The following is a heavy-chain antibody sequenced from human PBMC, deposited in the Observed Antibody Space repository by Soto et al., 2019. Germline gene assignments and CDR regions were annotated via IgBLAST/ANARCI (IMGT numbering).Heavy chain of an antibody. CDR3: ARESEDLTSNFDY. CDR1: GFTFSRYS. V-gene: IGHV3-21*01. CDR2: ISSTTNYI. Sequence: EVQLVESGGGLVRPGGSLRLSCAASGFTFSRYSMNWVRQAPGNGLEWVSSISSTTNYIYYADSMKGRFTVSRDNAKNSVYLDMTSLSAEDTAEYYCARESEDLTSNFDYWGQGTLVTVSS. J-gene: IGHJ4*02.